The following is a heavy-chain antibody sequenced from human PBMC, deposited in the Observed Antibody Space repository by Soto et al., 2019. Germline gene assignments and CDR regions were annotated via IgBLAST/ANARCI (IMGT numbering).Heavy chain of an antibody. D-gene: IGHD3-22*01. V-gene: IGHV1-18*04. CDR2: INPNNDNS. Sequence: QVELVQSGGEVKKPGASVKVSCKASGYTFTSHGISWVRQAPGQGLEWVGCINPNNDNSVSAQKFQDRVTLTTDTSTSTVYMELRSLTSDDTAFYYCARTPTYSRLGDHWGQGTLVTVAS. J-gene: IGHJ4*02. CDR1: GYTFTSHG. CDR3: ARTPTYSRLGDH.